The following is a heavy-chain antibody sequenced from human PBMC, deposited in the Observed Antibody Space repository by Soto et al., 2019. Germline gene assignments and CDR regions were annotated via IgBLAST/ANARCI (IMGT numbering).Heavy chain of an antibody. CDR3: AREGLVLVPTTVNSDYYYYAMDV. CDR1: GYTFTSYA. J-gene: IGHJ6*02. CDR2: INAGNGNT. V-gene: IGHV1-3*01. D-gene: IGHD2-2*01. Sequence: ASVKVSCKASGYTFTSYAMHWVRQAPGQRLEWMGWINAGNGNTKYSQKFEGRVTITADESTSTAYMELSSLRSDDTAVYYCAREGLVLVPTTVNSDYYYYAMDVWGQGTTVTVSS.